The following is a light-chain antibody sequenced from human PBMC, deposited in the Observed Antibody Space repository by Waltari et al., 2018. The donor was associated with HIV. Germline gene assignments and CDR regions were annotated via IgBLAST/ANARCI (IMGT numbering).Light chain of an antibody. J-gene: IGLJ1*01. CDR2: DVY. V-gene: IGLV2-14*03. Sequence: QSALTQPASVSGSPGQSITISCTGTSSDVGPYDYVAKYQQRPGKVPNLLIYDVYLRPSRISNRFSGSKSGNTASLTISGLRDEDEADYYCASFTSGRLNVFGTGTKVTVL. CDR1: SSDVGPYDY. CDR3: ASFTSGRLNV.